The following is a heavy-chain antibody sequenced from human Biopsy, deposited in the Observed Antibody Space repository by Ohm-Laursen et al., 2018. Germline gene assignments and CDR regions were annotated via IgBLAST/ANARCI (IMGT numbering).Heavy chain of an antibody. CDR1: GYTFYSYG. D-gene: IGHD2-21*02. CDR2: ITADNT. Sequence: ASVKVSCKASGYTFYSYGITWGRQAPGQGLEWMGWITADNTNSAQKFQRRLTMTTDISTSTAYMDLKGLRSDDTAIYYCARAFGGAYYSYAFDLWGQGTLVTVSS. J-gene: IGHJ3*01. V-gene: IGHV1-18*01. CDR3: ARAFGGAYYSYAFDL.